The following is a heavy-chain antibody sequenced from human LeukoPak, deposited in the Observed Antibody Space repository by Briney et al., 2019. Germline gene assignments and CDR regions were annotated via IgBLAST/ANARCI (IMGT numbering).Heavy chain of an antibody. Sequence: GGSLRLSCAASGFTFSTYWMHWVRQAAGKGLVWVSRITSDGTSTSHADSVKGRFTISRDNAKNTLYLQMNSLRAEDTAVYYCARGDSKALDFWGQGTLVTVSS. V-gene: IGHV3-74*01. J-gene: IGHJ4*02. CDR2: ITSDGTST. CDR1: GFTFSTYW. D-gene: IGHD2-21*02. CDR3: ARGDSKALDF.